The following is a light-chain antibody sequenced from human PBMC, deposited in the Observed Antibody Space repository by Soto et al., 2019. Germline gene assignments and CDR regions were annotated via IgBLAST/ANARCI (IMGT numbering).Light chain of an antibody. J-gene: IGKJ1*01. V-gene: IGKV3-11*01. CDR2: DAS. Sequence: EIVLTQSPATLSLSPGERATLSCRASQSVSIYLAWYQQKPGQAPRLLIYDASNRATGIPARFSGSGSGTDFTLTISRLEPEDSAVYYCQQYGSSGTFGQGTKVDIK. CDR3: QQYGSSGT. CDR1: QSVSIY.